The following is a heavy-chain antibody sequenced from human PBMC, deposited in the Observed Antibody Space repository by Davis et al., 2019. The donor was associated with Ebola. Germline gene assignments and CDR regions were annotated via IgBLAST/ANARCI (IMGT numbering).Heavy chain of an antibody. D-gene: IGHD5-18*01. CDR1: GFTVSSYS. CDR2: ISSSSSYI. J-gene: IGHJ6*02. CDR3: ARDSGGYSYGYFAPDYYYYAMDV. V-gene: IGHV3-21*01. Sequence: PGGSLRLSCAASGFTVSSYSMNWVRQAPGKGLEWVSSISSSSSYIYYADSVKGRFTFSRDNAKNSLYLQMNSLRAEDTAVYYCARDSGGYSYGYFAPDYYYYAMDVWGQGTTVTVSS.